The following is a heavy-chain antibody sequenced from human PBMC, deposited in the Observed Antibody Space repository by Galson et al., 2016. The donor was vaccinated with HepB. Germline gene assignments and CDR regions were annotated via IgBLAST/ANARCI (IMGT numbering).Heavy chain of an antibody. Sequence: SLRLSCAASGFSFYSFAMGWVRQAPGKGLEWVSGISDSGGNTWDADSVKGRFIISRDNSKNTLYLQRNRLRAEDTAVYYCAKVPLGERTVTLGAVRRKKGINFFDHWGQGTLVTVAS. CDR2: ISDSGGNT. V-gene: IGHV3-23*01. J-gene: IGHJ4*02. CDR1: GFSFYSFA. D-gene: IGHD3-10*01. CDR3: AKVPLGERTVTLGAVRRKKGINFFDH.